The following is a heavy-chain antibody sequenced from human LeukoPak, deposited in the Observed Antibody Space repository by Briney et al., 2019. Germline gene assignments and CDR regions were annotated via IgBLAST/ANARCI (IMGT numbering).Heavy chain of an antibody. J-gene: IGHJ4*02. V-gene: IGHV3-30*02. Sequence: GGSLRLSCAASGFTFSSYGMHWVRQAPGKGLEWVAFIRYDGSNKYYADSVKGRFTISRDNSKNTLYLQMNSLRAEDTAVYYCAKGCSMYYYGSGSFCYWGQGTLVTVSS. CDR1: GFTFSSYG. D-gene: IGHD3-10*01. CDR3: AKGCSMYYYGSGSFCY. CDR2: IRYDGSNK.